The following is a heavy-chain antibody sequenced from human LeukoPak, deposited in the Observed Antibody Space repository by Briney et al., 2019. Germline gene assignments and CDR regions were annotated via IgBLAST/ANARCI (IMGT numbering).Heavy chain of an antibody. Sequence: SETLSLTCTVSGGSISSSSYYWGWIRQPPGKGLEWIGSISYRGTTFYNPSLKSRVTISVDTSKNQFFLKVTSVTAADTAVYYCARGPHPGGAGYNLIDHWGQGTLVTVSP. CDR1: GGSISSSSYY. CDR2: ISYRGTT. CDR3: ARGPHPGGAGYNLIDH. D-gene: IGHD5-24*01. J-gene: IGHJ4*02. V-gene: IGHV4-39*01.